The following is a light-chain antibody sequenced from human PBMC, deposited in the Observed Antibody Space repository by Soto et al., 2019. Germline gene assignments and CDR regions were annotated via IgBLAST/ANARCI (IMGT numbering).Light chain of an antibody. Sequence: LMTQSTPSLSVSVGERATLSCLASESISRRLAWYQQKPGKAPRLLIYDASSIASGIPSRFSGSGSGTEFTLTIISLRAEDSATYHCQQYNIWPITFGQGTRLEIK. CDR3: QQYNIWPIT. V-gene: IGKV3-15*01. CDR1: ESISRR. J-gene: IGKJ5*01. CDR2: DAS.